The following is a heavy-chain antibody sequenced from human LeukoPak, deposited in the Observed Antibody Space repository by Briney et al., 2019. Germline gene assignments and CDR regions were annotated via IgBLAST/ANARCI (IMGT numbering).Heavy chain of an antibody. J-gene: IGHJ4*02. Sequence: ASVNVSCKASGYTFTGYYMHWVRQAPGQGLEWMGWINPNSGGTNYAQKFQGRVTMTRDTSISTAYMELSRLRSDDTAVYYCARVGRRGLQLNYFDYWGQGTLVTVSS. D-gene: IGHD5-24*01. CDR1: GYTFTGYY. V-gene: IGHV1-2*02. CDR2: INPNSGGT. CDR3: ARVGRRGLQLNYFDY.